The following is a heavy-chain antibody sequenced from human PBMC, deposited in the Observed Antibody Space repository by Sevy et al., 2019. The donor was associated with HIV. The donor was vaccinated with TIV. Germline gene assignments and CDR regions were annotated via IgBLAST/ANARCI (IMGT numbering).Heavy chain of an antibody. J-gene: IGHJ3*02. CDR2: ISYDGSNK. D-gene: IGHD3-22*01. V-gene: IGHV3-30-3*01. CDR3: ASIADYYDSSGYLDAFDI. Sequence: GGSLRLSCAASGFTFSTYTMHWGRQAPGKGLEWVAVISYDGSNKYYEYSVKGRFTISRDNSKNTLYLQMNSLRAEDTAVYYCASIADYYDSSGYLDAFDIWGHGTMVTVSS. CDR1: GFTFSTYT.